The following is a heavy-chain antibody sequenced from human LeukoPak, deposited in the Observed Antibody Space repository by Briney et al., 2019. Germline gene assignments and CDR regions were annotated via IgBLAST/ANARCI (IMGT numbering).Heavy chain of an antibody. V-gene: IGHV4-61*01. CDR2: IYYSGST. CDR1: LGSISSSRYY. CDR3: ARDRSSSWSHIFDY. J-gene: IGHJ4*02. Sequence: SETLSLTCTVSLGSISSSRYYWSWIRQPPGKGLEWIGYIYYSGSTNYNPSLKSRVTISVDTSKNQFSLKLSSVTAADTAVYYCARDRSSSWSHIFDYWGQGTLVTVSS. D-gene: IGHD6-13*01.